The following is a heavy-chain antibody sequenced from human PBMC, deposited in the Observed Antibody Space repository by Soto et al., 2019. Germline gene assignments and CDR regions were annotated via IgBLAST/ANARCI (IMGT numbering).Heavy chain of an antibody. CDR2: IWYDGSNK. D-gene: IGHD6-19*01. CDR3: ARDHSAIAVDAYHDY. V-gene: IGHV3-33*01. CDR1: GFTFSSYG. Sequence: GGSLRLSCAASGFTFSSYGMHWVRQAPGKGLEWVAVIWYDGSNKYYGDSVKGRFTISRDNSKNTLYLQMNSLRAEDTAVYYCARDHSAIAVDAYHDYWGQGTLVTVSS. J-gene: IGHJ4*02.